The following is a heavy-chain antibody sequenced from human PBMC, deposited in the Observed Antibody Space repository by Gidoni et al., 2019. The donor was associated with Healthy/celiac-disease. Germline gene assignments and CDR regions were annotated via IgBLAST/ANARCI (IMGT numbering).Heavy chain of an antibody. CDR2: IYCIGCT. Sequence: QLQLQESGPGLVKPSETLSLTCTVSGGSLSSSSYSWGWNRPPPGKGLECIGSIYCIGCTSYNPPLKSRVTISVDTSKNQFSLKLSSVTAADTAVYYCARHKADGVGATLPIDYWGQGTLVTVSS. CDR1: GGSLSSSSYS. CDR3: ARHKADGVGATLPIDY. J-gene: IGHJ4*02. D-gene: IGHD1-26*01. V-gene: IGHV4-39*01.